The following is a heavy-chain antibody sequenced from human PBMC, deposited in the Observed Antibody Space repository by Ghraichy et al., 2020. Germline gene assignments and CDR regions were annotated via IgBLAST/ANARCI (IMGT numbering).Heavy chain of an antibody. CDR2: IYYSGST. Sequence: SETLSLTCTVSGGSISSSSYYWGWIRQPPGKGLEWIGSIYYSGSTYYNPSLKSRVTISVDTSKNQFSLKLSSVTAADTAVYYCARHAREGQQLVLYYYYYMDVWGKGTTVTVSS. D-gene: IGHD6-13*01. CDR1: GGSISSSSYY. J-gene: IGHJ6*03. V-gene: IGHV4-39*01. CDR3: ARHAREGQQLVLYYYYYMDV.